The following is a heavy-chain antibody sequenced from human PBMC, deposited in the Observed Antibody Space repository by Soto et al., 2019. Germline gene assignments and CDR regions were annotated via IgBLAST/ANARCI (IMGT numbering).Heavy chain of an antibody. J-gene: IGHJ4*02. D-gene: IGHD6-13*01. Sequence: QPEGSLRLSCVVSGFIPSSYAMSWVRQAPGKGLEWVSGISGSGGATSYADSVKGRFTISRGNSKNTLHLQMNSLSAEDTAIYYCAKDAIMVSSSFNYFDFWGQGALVTVSS. V-gene: IGHV3-23*01. CDR1: GFIPSSYA. CDR2: ISGSGGAT. CDR3: AKDAIMVSSSFNYFDF.